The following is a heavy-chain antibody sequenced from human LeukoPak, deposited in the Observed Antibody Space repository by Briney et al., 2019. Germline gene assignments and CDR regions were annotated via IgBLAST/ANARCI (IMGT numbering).Heavy chain of an antibody. Sequence: PGGSLRLSCAASGFTFSSYAMSWVRQAPGKGLEWVSAISTRGDSTSYADSVKGRFTISRDNSKNTLDLQMNSLRGEDTAVYYCAKNLWRLPAAPFRGADYWGQETLVTVSP. J-gene: IGHJ4*02. CDR1: GFTFSSYA. D-gene: IGHD2-2*01. CDR2: ISTRGDST. CDR3: AKNLWRLPAAPFRGADY. V-gene: IGHV3-23*01.